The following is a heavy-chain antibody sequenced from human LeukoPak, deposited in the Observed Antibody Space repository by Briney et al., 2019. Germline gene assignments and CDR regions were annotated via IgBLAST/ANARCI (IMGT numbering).Heavy chain of an antibody. Sequence: PGGSLRLSCAASGFTFSSYEMNWVRQAPGKGLELVSYISSSGSTIYYADSVKGRFTISRDNAKNSLYLQMNSLRAEDTAVYYCARVSAGAKGGYWGQGTLVTVSS. J-gene: IGHJ4*02. D-gene: IGHD1-26*01. CDR1: GFTFSSYE. CDR2: ISSSGSTI. V-gene: IGHV3-48*03. CDR3: ARVSAGAKGGY.